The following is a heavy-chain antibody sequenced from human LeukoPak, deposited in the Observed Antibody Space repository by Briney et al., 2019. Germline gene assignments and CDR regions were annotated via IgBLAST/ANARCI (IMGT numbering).Heavy chain of an antibody. V-gene: IGHV4-4*07. D-gene: IGHD6-13*01. J-gene: IGHJ4*02. Sequence: PSETLPLTCTVSGGSSSSYYWSWIRQPAGKGLEWIGRIYTSGSTNYNPSLKSRVTMSVDTSKNQFSLKLSSVTAADTAVYYCARDPSSRSSSWPYWGQGTLVTVSS. CDR1: GGSSSSYY. CDR3: ARDPSSRSSSWPY. CDR2: IYTSGST.